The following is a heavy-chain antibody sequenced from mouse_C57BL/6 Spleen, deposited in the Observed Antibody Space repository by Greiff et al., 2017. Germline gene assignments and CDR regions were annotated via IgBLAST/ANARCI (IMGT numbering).Heavy chain of an antibody. CDR1: GYTFTSYW. J-gene: IGHJ4*01. Sequence: VQLQQPGTELVKPGASVKLSCTASGYTFTSYWMHWVKQRPGQGLEWIGNINPSNGGTNYNEKFKSQATLTADKSSSTAYMQLSSLTSEDSAVYYCAGWEDDYESAMDYWGQGTSVTVAS. D-gene: IGHD2-4*01. CDR2: INPSNGGT. V-gene: IGHV1-53*01. CDR3: AGWEDDYESAMDY.